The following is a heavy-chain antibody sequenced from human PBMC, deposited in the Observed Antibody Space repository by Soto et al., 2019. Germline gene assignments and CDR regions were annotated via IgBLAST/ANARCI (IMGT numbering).Heavy chain of an antibody. D-gene: IGHD3-22*01. CDR1: GRSITSYY. CDR3: ARTYDSNGYANEFDS. CDR2: IYDNGIT. Sequence: QVVLQESGPGLVKPSETLSLTSSVSGRSITSYYWSWVRQPPGKGLEWIGYIYDNGITSQNPSLKRRVTMSADTSQNQFSLKLTSVTGADTAVYYCARTYDSNGYANEFDSWGQGILVTVTS. V-gene: IGHV4-59*12. J-gene: IGHJ4*02.